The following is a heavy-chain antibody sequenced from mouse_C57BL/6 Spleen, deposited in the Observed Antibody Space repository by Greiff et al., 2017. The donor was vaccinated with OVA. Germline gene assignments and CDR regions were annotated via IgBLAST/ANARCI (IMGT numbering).Heavy chain of an antibody. J-gene: IGHJ3*01. D-gene: IGHD1-1*02. CDR1: GYTFTDYE. CDR3: TSYGPSGFFAY. V-gene: IGHV1-15*01. CDR2: IDPETGGT. Sequence: VKLQESGAELVRPGASVTLSCKASGYTFTDYEMHWVKQTPVHGLEWIGAIDPETGGTAYNQKFKGKAILTADKSSSTAYMELRSLTSEDSAVYYCTSYGPSGFFAYWGQGTLVTVSA.